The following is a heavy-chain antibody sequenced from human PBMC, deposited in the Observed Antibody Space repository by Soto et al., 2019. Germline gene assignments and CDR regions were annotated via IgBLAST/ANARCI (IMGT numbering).Heavy chain of an antibody. D-gene: IGHD3-3*01. CDR3: ARRSGYYRSFDY. J-gene: IGHJ4*02. CDR2: IYYSGST. Sequence: QLQLQESGPGLVKPSETLSLTCTVSGGSISSSSYYWGWIRQPPGKGLEWIGSIYYSGSTYYNPSLKSRVTISVDTSKNQFSLKLSSVTAADTAVYYCARRSGYYRSFDYWGQGTLVTVSS. V-gene: IGHV4-39*01. CDR1: GGSISSSSYY.